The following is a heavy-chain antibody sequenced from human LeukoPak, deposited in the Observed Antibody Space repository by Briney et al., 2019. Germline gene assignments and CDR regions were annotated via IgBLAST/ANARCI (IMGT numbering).Heavy chain of an antibody. V-gene: IGHV1-18*01. CDR1: GYTFTSYG. D-gene: IGHD3/OR15-3a*01. CDR3: ARVLKDSYYYYYYMDV. J-gene: IGHJ6*03. CDR2: ISAYNGNT. Sequence: ALVKVSCKASGYTFTSYGISWVRQAPGQGLEWMGWISAYNGNTNYAQKLQGRVTMTTDTSTSTAYMELRSLRSDDTAVYYCARVLKDSYYYYYYMDVWGKGTTVTVSS.